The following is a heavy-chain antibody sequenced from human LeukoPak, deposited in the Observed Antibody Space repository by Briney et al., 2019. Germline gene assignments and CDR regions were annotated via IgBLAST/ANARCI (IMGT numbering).Heavy chain of an antibody. CDR1: GFTFSSYS. CDR2: ISSSSSYI. Sequence: GGSLRLSCAASGFTFSSYSMNWVRQAPGKGLEWVSSISSSSSYIYYADSVKGRFTISRDNAKNTVYLQMNSLRAEDTAVYYCARGSGNYGDFDYWGQGTLVTVSS. CDR3: ARGSGNYGDFDY. J-gene: IGHJ4*02. D-gene: IGHD1-26*01. V-gene: IGHV3-21*01.